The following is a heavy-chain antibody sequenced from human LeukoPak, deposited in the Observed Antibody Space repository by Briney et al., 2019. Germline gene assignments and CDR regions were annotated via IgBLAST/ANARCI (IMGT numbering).Heavy chain of an antibody. J-gene: IGHJ4*02. CDR2: IRSKAYGGTT. Sequence: PGGSLRLSCTASGFTFGDYAMSWFRQAPGKGLEWVGFIRSKAYGGTTEYAVSVKGRFTISRDDSKSIAYLQMNSLKTEDTAVYYCTRAHGSGSYFRLDYWGQGTLVTVPS. V-gene: IGHV3-49*03. CDR3: TRAHGSGSYFRLDY. CDR1: GFTFGDYA. D-gene: IGHD3-10*01.